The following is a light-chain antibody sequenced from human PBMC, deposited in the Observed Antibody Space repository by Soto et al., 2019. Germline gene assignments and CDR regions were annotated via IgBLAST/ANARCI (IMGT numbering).Light chain of an antibody. J-gene: IGKJ1*01. CDR3: QHYNSYSEA. Sequence: HSTFSASVGDRFAIQCRASQSISSWLAWYQQKPGKAPKLLIYKASTLKSGVPSRFSGSGSGTEFTLTISSLQPDDFAAYYCQHYNSYSEAFGQGTKV. CDR1: QSISSW. CDR2: KAS. V-gene: IGKV1-5*03.